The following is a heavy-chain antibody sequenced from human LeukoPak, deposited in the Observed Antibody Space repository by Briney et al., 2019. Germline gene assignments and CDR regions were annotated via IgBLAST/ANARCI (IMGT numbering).Heavy chain of an antibody. J-gene: IGHJ4*02. D-gene: IGHD4-11*01. CDR1: GYSFTSYW. V-gene: IGHV5-51*01. Sequence: GESLKICCKGSGYSFTSYWIGWVRQMPGKGLEWMGIIYPGDSNTRYSPSFQGQVTISADKSISTAYLQWSSLKASDTAVYYCARGINSNWPKFDYWGQGTLVTVSS. CDR2: IYPGDSNT. CDR3: ARGINSNWPKFDY.